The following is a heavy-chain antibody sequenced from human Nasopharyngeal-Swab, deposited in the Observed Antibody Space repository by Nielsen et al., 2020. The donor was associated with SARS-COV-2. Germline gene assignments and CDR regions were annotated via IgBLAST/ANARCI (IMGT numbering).Heavy chain of an antibody. D-gene: IGHD3-10*01. CDR3: ARDQVTMVRGIVITADY. V-gene: IGHV1-18*01. Sequence: ASLKASCKASGYTFTSYGISWVRQAPGQGLEWMGWISAYNGNTNYAQKLQGRVTMTTDTSTTTAYMELRSLRSDDTAVYYCARDQVTMVRGIVITADYWGQGTLVTVSS. J-gene: IGHJ4*02. CDR2: ISAYNGNT. CDR1: GYTFTSYG.